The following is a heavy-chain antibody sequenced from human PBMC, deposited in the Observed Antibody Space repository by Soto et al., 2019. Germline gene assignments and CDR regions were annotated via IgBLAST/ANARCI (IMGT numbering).Heavy chain of an antibody. J-gene: IGHJ4*02. Sequence: HLGGSPGLSCAASGFTFSSDGMHWVRQAPGKGLEWVAVISYDGSNKYYADSVKGRFTISRDNSKNTLYLQMNSLRAEDTAVYYCAKDPYPTDSDWGQGTLVTVSS. CDR3: AKDPYPTDSD. CDR1: GFTFSSDG. CDR2: ISYDGSNK. V-gene: IGHV3-30*18. D-gene: IGHD3-22*01.